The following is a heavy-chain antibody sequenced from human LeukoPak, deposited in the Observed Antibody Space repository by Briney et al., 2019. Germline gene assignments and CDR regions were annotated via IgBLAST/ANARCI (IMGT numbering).Heavy chain of an antibody. Sequence: PSETLSLTCTVSGGSISNYYWSWIRQPPGKGLEWIGYIYYSGSTNYNPSLKSRVTISVDASKNQFSLKLSSVTAADTAVYYCARVAAAWGQGTLVTVSS. D-gene: IGHD6-13*01. V-gene: IGHV4-59*08. J-gene: IGHJ4*02. CDR1: GGSISNYY. CDR2: IYYSGST. CDR3: ARVAAA.